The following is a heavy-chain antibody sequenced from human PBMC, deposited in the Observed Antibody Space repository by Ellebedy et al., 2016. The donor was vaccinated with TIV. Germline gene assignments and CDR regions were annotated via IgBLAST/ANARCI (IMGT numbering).Heavy chain of an antibody. V-gene: IGHV1-18*01. CDR2: ISVYTGNT. D-gene: IGHD3-10*01. Sequence: AASVKVSCKASAYTFTSSGISWVRQAPGQGLEWMGWISVYTGNTNYGQKLQGRVTVTTDTSTSTAYMELRSRRADDTAVYYCARGSPRGGMDVWGQGTTVTVSS. CDR3: ARGSPRGGMDV. J-gene: IGHJ6*02. CDR1: AYTFTSSG.